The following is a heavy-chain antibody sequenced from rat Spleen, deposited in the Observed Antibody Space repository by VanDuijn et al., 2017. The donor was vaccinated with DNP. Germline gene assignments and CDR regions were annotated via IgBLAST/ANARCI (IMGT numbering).Heavy chain of an antibody. V-gene: IGHV5S10*01. CDR2: IIYDGSSP. D-gene: IGHD1-6*01. J-gene: IGHJ2*01. CDR1: GFTFSDYA. Sequence: EVQLVESGGGLVQPGNSLKLSCAASGFTFSDYAMAWVRQSPMKGLEWVATIIYDGSSPYYRDSVRGRFTISRDNAENTLYLQMDRLRSEDTATYYCATHQYYGYRRDYFDYWGQGVMVTVSS. CDR3: ATHQYYGYRRDYFDY.